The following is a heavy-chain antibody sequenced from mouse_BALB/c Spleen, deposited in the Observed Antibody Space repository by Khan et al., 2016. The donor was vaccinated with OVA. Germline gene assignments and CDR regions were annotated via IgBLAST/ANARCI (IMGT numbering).Heavy chain of an antibody. Sequence: QVQLKQSGPGLVQPSQSLSITCTVSGFSLTTYGVHWVRQSPGKGLEWLGVIWSGGSTDYNAAFISRLSVSKDNSKSQVFFKMNSLQANDTAIYYCARNYDYDEGLAYWGQGTLVTVSA. J-gene: IGHJ3*01. V-gene: IGHV2-2*02. CDR1: GFSLTTYG. CDR3: ARNYDYDEGLAY. CDR2: IWSGGST. D-gene: IGHD2-4*01.